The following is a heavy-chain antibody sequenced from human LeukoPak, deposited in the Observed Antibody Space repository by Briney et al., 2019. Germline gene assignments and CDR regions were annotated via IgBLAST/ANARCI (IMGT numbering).Heavy chain of an antibody. CDR2: IIPIFGTA. D-gene: IGHD5-12*01. CDR3: ARKSGYAKGGYFDY. CDR1: GGTFSSYA. V-gene: IGHV1-69*05. J-gene: IGHJ4*02. Sequence: SVKVSCEASGGTFSSYAISWVRQAPGQGLEWMGGIIPIFGTANYAQKFQGRVTITTDESTSTAYMELSSLRSEDTAVYYCARKSGYAKGGYFDYWGQGTLVTVSS.